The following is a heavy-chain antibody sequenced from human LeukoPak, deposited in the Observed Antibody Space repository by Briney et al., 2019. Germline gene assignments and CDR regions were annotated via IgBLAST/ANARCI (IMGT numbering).Heavy chain of an antibody. CDR2: ISDSGGGT. CDR1: GFTFSSYC. CDR3: AGERGIAVAGKGVNWFDP. V-gene: IGHV3-21*01. J-gene: IGHJ5*02. Sequence: GGSLRLSCAASGFTFSSYCMSWVRQAPGKGLEWVSAISDSGGGTYYADSVRGRFTISRDNAKNTLYLQMNSLRAEDTAVYYCAGERGIAVAGKGVNWFDPWGQGTLVTVSS. D-gene: IGHD6-19*01.